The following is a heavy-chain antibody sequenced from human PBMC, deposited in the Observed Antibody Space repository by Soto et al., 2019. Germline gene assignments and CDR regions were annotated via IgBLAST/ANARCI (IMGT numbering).Heavy chain of an antibody. CDR1: SDSIAGENW. J-gene: IGHJ4*02. V-gene: IGHV4-4*02. CDR3: ARVFSSXXGXXYYFDF. CDR2: IFHTGGT. Sequence: QVQLQESGPGLVKPSETLSLTCTVSSDSIAGENWWSWVRQPPGMGLEWIGEIFHTGGTNYNPSLKSRVTMEVDKSKNQFSLKLISATAADTAVYYCARVFSSXXGXXYYFDFWXQGTLVSVSS.